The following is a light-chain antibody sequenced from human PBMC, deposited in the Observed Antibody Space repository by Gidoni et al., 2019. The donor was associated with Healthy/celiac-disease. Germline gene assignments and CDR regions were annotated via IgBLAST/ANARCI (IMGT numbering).Light chain of an antibody. V-gene: IGKV3-15*01. CDR3: QQYNNWLPMYT. CDR2: GAP. J-gene: IGKJ2*01. Sequence: EIVMTQSPATLSVSPGERATLSCRASQSVSSNLAWYQQKPGQAPRLLIYGAPTRATGIPARFSGSGSGTEFTLTISSLQSEDFAVYYCQQYNNWLPMYTFGQGTKLEIK. CDR1: QSVSSN.